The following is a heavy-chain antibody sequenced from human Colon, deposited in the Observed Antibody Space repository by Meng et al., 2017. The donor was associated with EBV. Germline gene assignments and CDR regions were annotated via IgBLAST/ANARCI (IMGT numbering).Heavy chain of an antibody. CDR3: ATQESRDGHNPY. J-gene: IGHJ4*02. CDR1: GGSISSGGYS. D-gene: IGHD5-24*01. V-gene: IGHV4-30-2*01. Sequence: QLQLQESVSGLVKPSQTLSLTCAVSGGSISSGGYSWSWIRQPPGKGLEWIGYIYHSGSTYYNPSLKSRVTISVDRSKNQFSLKLSSVTAADTAVYYCATQESRDGHNPYWGQGTLVTVSS. CDR2: IYHSGST.